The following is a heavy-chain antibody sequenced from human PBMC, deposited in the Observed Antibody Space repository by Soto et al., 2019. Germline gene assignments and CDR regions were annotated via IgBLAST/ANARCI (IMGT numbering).Heavy chain of an antibody. CDR1: GFTFSSYS. J-gene: IGHJ4*02. CDR2: ISSGSKTI. CDR3: AREDILGARSFDY. Sequence: GGSLRLSCVASGFTFSSYSVNWVRQAPGKGLGWVSYISSGSKTIYYADSVKGRFTVSRDNAKNSQFLQMNSLRDEDTAVYYCAREDILGARSFDYWGQGTLVTVSS. V-gene: IGHV3-48*02. D-gene: IGHD1-26*01.